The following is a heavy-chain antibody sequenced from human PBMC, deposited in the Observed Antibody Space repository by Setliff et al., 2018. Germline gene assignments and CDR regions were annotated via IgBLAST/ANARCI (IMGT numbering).Heavy chain of an antibody. V-gene: IGHV4-34*01. CDR2: INHSGST. CDR1: GGSFSGYY. D-gene: IGHD3-3*01. Sequence: SETLSLTCAVYGGSFSGYYWSWIRQPPGKGLEWIGEINHSGSTNYNPSLKSRVTISVDTSKNQFSLKLGSVTAADTAVYYCARTDDYYNFYAYWGQGTLVTVSS. J-gene: IGHJ4*02. CDR3: ARTDDYYNFYAY.